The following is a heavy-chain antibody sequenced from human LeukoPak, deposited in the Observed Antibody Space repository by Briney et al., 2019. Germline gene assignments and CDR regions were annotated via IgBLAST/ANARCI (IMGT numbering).Heavy chain of an antibody. CDR3: ARGGGSYYSTHDAFDI. D-gene: IGHD1-26*01. Sequence: GGSLRLSCAASGFTFSSYSMNWVRQAPGKGLEWVSSISSSSSYIYYADSVKGRFTISRDIAKNSLYLQMNSLRAEDTAVYYCARGGGSYYSTHDAFDIWGQGTMVTVSS. V-gene: IGHV3-21*01. J-gene: IGHJ3*02. CDR2: ISSSSSYI. CDR1: GFTFSSYS.